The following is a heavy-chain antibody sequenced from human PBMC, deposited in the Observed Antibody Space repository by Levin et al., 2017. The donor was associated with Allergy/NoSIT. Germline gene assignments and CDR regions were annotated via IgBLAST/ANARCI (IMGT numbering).Heavy chain of an antibody. D-gene: IGHD3-16*01. V-gene: IGHV1-18*01. CDR2: ISSDNGNT. CDR3: AGDTSLELDL. CDR1: GYTFSSYD. J-gene: IGHJ5*02. Sequence: GASVKVSCKVSGYTFSSYDISWVRQAPGQGLEWMGWISSDNGNTKYPKKLEGRVTMTTDTSTSTAYLELRSLRSDDTAVYYCAGDTSLELDLWGQGTVVTVSS.